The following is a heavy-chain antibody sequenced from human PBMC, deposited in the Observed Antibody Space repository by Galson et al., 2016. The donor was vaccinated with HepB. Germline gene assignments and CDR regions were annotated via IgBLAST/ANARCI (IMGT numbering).Heavy chain of an antibody. V-gene: IGHV3-66*01. CDR3: ERGVGGVPSANFYYGMDV. D-gene: IGHD2-2*01. CDR2: IYRGGST. J-gene: IGHJ6*02. CDR1: GFAVSDNY. Sequence: SLRLSCAASGFAVSDNYMSWVRQAPGKGLEWVSVIYRGGSTYYADSVKGRFTISSDNSENTLYLQMNSLRAEDTAVYYCERGVGGVPSANFYYGMDVWGQGATVTVSS.